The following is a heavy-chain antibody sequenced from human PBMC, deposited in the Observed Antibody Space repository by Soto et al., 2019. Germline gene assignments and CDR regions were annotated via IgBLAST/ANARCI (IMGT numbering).Heavy chain of an antibody. D-gene: IGHD2-8*01. CDR3: ARLIGNSWLDS. V-gene: IGHV6-1*01. J-gene: IGHJ5*01. CDR2: TYYRSKWYN. Sequence: PSPTLSLTGAISGESVSTNTGTWDWIRHSPSRGLEWLGRTYYRSKWYNDYAVSVKSRITINPDTSNNQLSLQLNSVTPDDTVVYYCARLIGNSWLDSWGQGTLVTVSS. CDR1: GESVSTNTGT.